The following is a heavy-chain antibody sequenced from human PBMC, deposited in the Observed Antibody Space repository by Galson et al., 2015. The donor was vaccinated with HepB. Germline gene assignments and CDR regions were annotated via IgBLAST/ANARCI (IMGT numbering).Heavy chain of an antibody. D-gene: IGHD4-11*01. J-gene: IGHJ4*02. Sequence: SVKVSCKASGHTFTGYFMHWGRQAPGEGLEWMGWINTNSGGTNYAQKFQGRVTMARDTSISTAYMELSRLSSDDTAVYYCAREYSNTYYSDYWGQGTLVTVSS. CDR3: AREYSNTYYSDY. CDR1: GHTFTGYF. CDR2: INTNSGGT. V-gene: IGHV1-2*02.